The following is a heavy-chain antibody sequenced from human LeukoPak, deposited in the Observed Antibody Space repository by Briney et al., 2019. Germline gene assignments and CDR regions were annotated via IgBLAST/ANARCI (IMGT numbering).Heavy chain of an antibody. J-gene: IGHJ5*01. Sequence: GGSLRLSCAAAGFTFSSYGMHWVRQAPSKGLEWVAFIRYAGSNKYYADSVKGRFTISRDNSKNTLYLKMNSLRAEDTAVYYRAKDRVLALWGDYDSCGQGTLVTVSS. CDR3: AKDRVLALWGDYDS. CDR1: GFTFSSYG. D-gene: IGHD4-17*01. CDR2: IRYAGSNK. V-gene: IGHV3-30*02.